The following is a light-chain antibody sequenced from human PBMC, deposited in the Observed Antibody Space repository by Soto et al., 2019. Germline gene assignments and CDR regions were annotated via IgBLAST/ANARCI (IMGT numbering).Light chain of an antibody. Sequence: DIQMTQSPSSLSASVGDRVTITCQASQDSSNYLAWYQQKPGKVPKLLIYAASTLQSGVPSRFSGSGSGTDFTLTISSLQPEDVATYYCQKYNSAPLTFGGGTKVDI. V-gene: IGKV1-27*01. CDR2: AAS. CDR1: QDSSNY. J-gene: IGKJ4*01. CDR3: QKYNSAPLT.